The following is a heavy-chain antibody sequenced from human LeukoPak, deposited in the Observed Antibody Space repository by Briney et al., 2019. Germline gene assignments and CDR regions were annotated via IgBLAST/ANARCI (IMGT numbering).Heavy chain of an antibody. V-gene: IGHV3-74*01. CDR3: ARDQLSYCDGDCP. J-gene: IGHJ5*02. CDR2: INGDGSDT. CDR1: GFTFSNYW. Sequence: PTGGSRRLSCAASGFTFSNYWMHWVRQVPGKGPEWVSHINGDGSDTGYADSVKGRFTISRDNRKNTVYLQMNSLRAEDTAVYYCARDQLSYCDGDCPWGQGTLVTVSS. D-gene: IGHD2-21*02.